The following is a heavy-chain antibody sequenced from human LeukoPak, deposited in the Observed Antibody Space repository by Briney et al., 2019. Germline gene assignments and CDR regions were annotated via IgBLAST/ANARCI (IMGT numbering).Heavy chain of an antibody. Sequence: GESLKIPCVGSGYSLSSSWIGWVRQMPGKGLEWMVIIYADDSDTRYSPSFQGQVTISVDKSINTAYLQWSSLKASDTAMYYCARPFDTSGFDYWGQGALVTVSS. CDR2: IYADDSDT. CDR1: GYSLSSSW. V-gene: IGHV5-51*01. J-gene: IGHJ4*02. D-gene: IGHD3-22*01. CDR3: ARPFDTSGFDY.